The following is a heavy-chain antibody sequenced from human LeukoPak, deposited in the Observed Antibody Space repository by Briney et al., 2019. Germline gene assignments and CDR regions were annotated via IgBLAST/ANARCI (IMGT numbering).Heavy chain of an antibody. V-gene: IGHV3-30-3*01. D-gene: IGHD6-13*01. J-gene: IGHJ5*02. CDR3: ARDGRICSSNGWFDP. Sequence: GGSLRLSCAASGFTFSSHAMHWVRQAPGKGLEWVAVISYDGSNKYYADSVKGRFTISRDNSKNTLYLQMNSLRAEDTAVYYCARDGRICSSNGWFDPWGQGTLVTVSS. CDR1: GFTFSSHA. CDR2: ISYDGSNK.